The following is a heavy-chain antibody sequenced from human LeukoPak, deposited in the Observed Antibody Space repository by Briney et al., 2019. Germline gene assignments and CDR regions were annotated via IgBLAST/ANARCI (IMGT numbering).Heavy chain of an antibody. Sequence: SETLSLTCAVYGGSFSGYYWSWIRQPPGKGLEWIGEINHSGSTNYNPSLKSRVTISVDTSKNQFSLKLSSVTAADTAMYYCARTRRDWEAFDIWGQGTMVTVSS. CDR2: INHSGST. V-gene: IGHV4-34*01. CDR1: GGSFSGYY. CDR3: ARTRRDWEAFDI. J-gene: IGHJ3*02. D-gene: IGHD5-24*01.